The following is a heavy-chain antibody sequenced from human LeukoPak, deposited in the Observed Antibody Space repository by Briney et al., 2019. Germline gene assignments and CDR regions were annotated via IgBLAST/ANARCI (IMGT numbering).Heavy chain of an antibody. D-gene: IGHD3-9*01. CDR2: VTSYNGDT. Sequence: ASVKVSCKASGYTFNNYGISWVRQAPGRGLEWMGWVTSYNGDTNYAQKFQGRVTMSTDTSTTTAYMELRGLRFDDTAIYYCAKDWHILTGRNCFDPWGQGTLVTVSS. J-gene: IGHJ5*02. CDR3: AKDWHILTGRNCFDP. V-gene: IGHV1-18*01. CDR1: GYTFNNYG.